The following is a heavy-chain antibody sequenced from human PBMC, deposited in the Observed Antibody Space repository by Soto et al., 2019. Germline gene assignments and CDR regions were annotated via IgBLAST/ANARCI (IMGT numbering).Heavy chain of an antibody. CDR1: GGSISSSNW. Sequence: SETLSLTCAVSGGSISSSNWWSWVRQPPGKGLEWIGEIYHSGSTNYNPSLKSRVTISVDKSKNQFSLKLSSVTAADTAVYYCARDKSGTDSSSWSGDYYYYYGMDVWGQGTTVTVSS. CDR3: ARDKSGTDSSSWSGDYYYYYGMDV. J-gene: IGHJ6*02. V-gene: IGHV4-4*02. CDR2: IYHSGST. D-gene: IGHD6-13*01.